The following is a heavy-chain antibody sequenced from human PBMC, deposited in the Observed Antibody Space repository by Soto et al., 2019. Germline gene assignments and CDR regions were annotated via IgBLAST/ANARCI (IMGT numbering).Heavy chain of an antibody. CDR3: ARVKSSGWSFFAY. CDR2: IGSAGDT. V-gene: IGHV3-13*01. Sequence: ATGKGLEWVSAIGSAGDTYYPGSVKGRFTISRENAKNSLYLQMNSLRAEDTAVFYCARVKSSGWSFFAYWGQGTLVPVSS. J-gene: IGHJ4*02. D-gene: IGHD6-19*01.